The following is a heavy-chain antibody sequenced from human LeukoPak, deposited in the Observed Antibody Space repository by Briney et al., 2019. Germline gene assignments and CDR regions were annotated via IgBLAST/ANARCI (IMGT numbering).Heavy chain of an antibody. CDR1: GFTFSSYS. J-gene: IGHJ4*02. CDR3: TRRASITGTDGREVDY. V-gene: IGHV3-21*04. Sequence: GGSLRLSCAASGFTFSSYSMNWVRQAPGKGLEWVSSISSSSSYIYYADSVKGRFTISRDNAKNSLYLQMSSLKTEDTAVYYCTRRASITGTDGREVDYWGQGTLVTVSS. D-gene: IGHD1/OR15-1a*01. CDR2: ISSSSSYI.